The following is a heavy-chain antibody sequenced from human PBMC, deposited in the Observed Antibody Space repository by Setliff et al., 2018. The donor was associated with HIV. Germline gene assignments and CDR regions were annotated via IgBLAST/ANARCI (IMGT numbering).Heavy chain of an antibody. V-gene: IGHV3-21*01. CDR1: GFTFSDYT. Sequence: SLRLSCAASGFTFSDYTMNWVRQAPGKGLEWVSSISSSSYYIYYADSVKGRFTISRDNAKNSLFLQMNGLRAEDTAVYYCASIELAAMVPVDYWGQGTLVTVSS. CDR3: ASIELAAMVPVDY. D-gene: IGHD5-18*01. CDR2: ISSSSYYI. J-gene: IGHJ4*02.